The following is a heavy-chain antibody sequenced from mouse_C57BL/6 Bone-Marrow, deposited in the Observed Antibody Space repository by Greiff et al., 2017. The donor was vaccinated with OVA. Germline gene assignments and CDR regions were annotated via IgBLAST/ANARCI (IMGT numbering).Heavy chain of an antibody. Sequence: VQVVESGPGLVQPSQSLSITCTVCGGVVAGDCVHWVRQSPGKGLEWLGVIWRGGSTDYNAAFMSRLSITKDNSKSQVFFKMNSLQADDTAIYYCAKNYYGSSFRYFDVWGTGTTVTVSS. CDR3: AKNYYGSSFRYFDV. D-gene: IGHD1-1*01. V-gene: IGHV2-5*01. J-gene: IGHJ1*03. CDR2: IWRGGST. CDR1: GGVVAGDC.